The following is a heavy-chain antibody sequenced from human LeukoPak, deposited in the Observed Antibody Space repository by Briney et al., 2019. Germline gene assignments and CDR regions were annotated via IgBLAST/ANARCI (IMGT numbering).Heavy chain of an antibody. CDR1: GLTLSNYC. J-gene: IGHJ4*02. CDR2: ISSSSRTG. Sequence: GGSLRLSCALTGLTLSNYCMICVRQAPGGGGEWVSYISSSSRTGYYADSVKGRFTISRDNAQNSLYLQMNSLRAEDTTVYYCARDRDSSGWYYFDYWGQGTLVTVSS. V-gene: IGHV3-48*01. CDR3: ARDRDSSGWYYFDY. D-gene: IGHD6-19*01.